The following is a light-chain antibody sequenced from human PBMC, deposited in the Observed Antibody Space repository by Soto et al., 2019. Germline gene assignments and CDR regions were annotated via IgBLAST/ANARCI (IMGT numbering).Light chain of an antibody. J-gene: IGKJ4*01. CDR2: GAS. CDR1: QSLTYNS. V-gene: IGKV3D-20*02. CDR3: QQHINWPLT. Sequence: LLTQSPGTLSLSPGERATLSCRASQSLTYNSLAWYQQIPGQAPRLLIYGASNRATGIPDRFSGSGSGADFTLTISSLEPEDFALYYCQQHINWPLTFGGGTKVDIK.